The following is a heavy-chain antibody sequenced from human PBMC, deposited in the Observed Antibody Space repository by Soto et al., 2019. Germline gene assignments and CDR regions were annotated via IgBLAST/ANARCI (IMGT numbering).Heavy chain of an antibody. Sequence: GGSMRLSCAASGFTFSSYSMNWFRQAPGKGLEWVSSISSSSSYIYYADSVKGRFTISRDNAKNSLYLQMNSLRAEDTAVYYCARDPVAARAWFDPWGQGTLVTVSS. D-gene: IGHD6-19*01. J-gene: IGHJ5*02. V-gene: IGHV3-21*01. CDR3: ARDPVAARAWFDP. CDR2: ISSSSSYI. CDR1: GFTFSSYS.